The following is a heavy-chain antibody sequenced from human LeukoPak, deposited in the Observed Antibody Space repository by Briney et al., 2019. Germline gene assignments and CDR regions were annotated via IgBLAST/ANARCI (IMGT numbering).Heavy chain of an antibody. CDR2: INPNSGGT. J-gene: IGHJ6*03. Sequence: ASVKVSCKASGYTFTGYYMHWVRQAPGQGLEWMGWINPNSGGTNYAQKFQGRVTMTRDTSISTAYMELSSLRSEDTAVYYCARGITIFGVVIRLVYYYMDVWGKGTTVTVSS. D-gene: IGHD3-3*01. CDR3: ARGITIFGVVIRLVYYYMDV. CDR1: GYTFTGYY. V-gene: IGHV1-2*02.